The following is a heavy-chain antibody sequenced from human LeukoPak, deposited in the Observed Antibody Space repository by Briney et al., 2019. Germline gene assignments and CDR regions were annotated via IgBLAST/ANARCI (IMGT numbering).Heavy chain of an antibody. Sequence: SSETLSLTCAVYGGSFSDYYWSWIRQPPGKGLEWIGEINHSGSTNYNPSLKSRVTISVDTSKNQFSLKLSSVTAADTAVYYCARDPWYYDFWYGMDVWGQGTTVTVSS. J-gene: IGHJ6*02. V-gene: IGHV4-34*09. CDR1: GGSFSDYY. D-gene: IGHD3-3*01. CDR2: INHSGST. CDR3: ARDPWYYDFWYGMDV.